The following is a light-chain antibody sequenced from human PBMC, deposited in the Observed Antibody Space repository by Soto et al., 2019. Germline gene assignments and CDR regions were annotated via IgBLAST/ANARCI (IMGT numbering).Light chain of an antibody. CDR2: DAS. CDR1: QTISNW. V-gene: IGKV1-5*01. Sequence: DMQMTQSPSTLSASVGDRVTITCRASQTISNWLAWYQQKPGKAPKVLIFDASTLDGGVPSRFSGRRSGTDFTLTISSLQPSDFATSYWQHYNAYPPTFGGGTKVDIK. CDR3: QHYNAYPPT. J-gene: IGKJ4*01.